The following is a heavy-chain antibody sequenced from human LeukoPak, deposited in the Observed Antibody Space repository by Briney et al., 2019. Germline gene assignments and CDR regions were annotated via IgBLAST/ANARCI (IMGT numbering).Heavy chain of an antibody. CDR3: ARLGSGTYDH. CDR2: IYYSGST. V-gene: IGHV4-39*01. J-gene: IGHJ4*02. CDR1: GGSISSSSYY. D-gene: IGHD1-26*01. Sequence: SETLSLTCTVSGGSISSSSYYWGWIRQPPGKGLEWIGSIYYSGSTYYNPSLKSRVTISVDTSKNQFSLKLSSVTAADTAVYYCARLGSGTYDHWGQGTLVTVSS.